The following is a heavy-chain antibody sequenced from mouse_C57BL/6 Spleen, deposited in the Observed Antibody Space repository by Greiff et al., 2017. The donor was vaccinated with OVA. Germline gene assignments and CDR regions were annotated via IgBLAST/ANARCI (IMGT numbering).Heavy chain of an antibody. CDR2: ISYDGSN. J-gene: IGHJ4*01. D-gene: IGHD2-4*01. CDR3: ARDSYYDYAMDY. CDR1: GYSITSGYY. V-gene: IGHV3-6*01. Sequence: EVKLMESGPGLVKPSQSLSLTCSVTGYSITSGYYWNWIRQFPGNKLEWMGYISYDGSNNYNPSLKNRISITRDTSKNQFFLKLNSVTTEDTATYYCARDSYYDYAMDYWGQGTSVTVSS.